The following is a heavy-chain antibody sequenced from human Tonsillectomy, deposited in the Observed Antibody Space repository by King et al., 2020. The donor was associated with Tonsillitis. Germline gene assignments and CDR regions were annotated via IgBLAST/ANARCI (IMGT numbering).Heavy chain of an antibody. CDR2: IRSKTFGGTT. Sequence: VQLVESGGGLVQPGRSLRLSCTASGFTFGDYAMSWFRQAPGKGLEWVGFIRSKTFGGTTEYAASVKGRFTISRDDSKSIAYLQMNSLKTEDTAVYYCTRDRYYYDGSGSFLYWGQGTLVTVSS. D-gene: IGHD3-22*01. J-gene: IGHJ4*02. CDR3: TRDRYYYDGSGSFLY. CDR1: GFTFGDYA. V-gene: IGHV3-49*03.